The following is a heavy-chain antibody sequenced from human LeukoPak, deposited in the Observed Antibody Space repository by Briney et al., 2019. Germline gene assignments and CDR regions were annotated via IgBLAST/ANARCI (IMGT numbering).Heavy chain of an antibody. Sequence: GGSLRLSCAASGFTFSSYGMSWVRQAPGKGLEWVSAISGSGGSTYYADSVKGRLTISRDNSKNTLYLQMNSLRAEDTAVYYCAKDPITMVRGEMDVWGKGTTVTISS. CDR1: GFTFSSYG. J-gene: IGHJ6*04. CDR3: AKDPITMVRGEMDV. CDR2: ISGSGGST. D-gene: IGHD3-10*01. V-gene: IGHV3-23*01.